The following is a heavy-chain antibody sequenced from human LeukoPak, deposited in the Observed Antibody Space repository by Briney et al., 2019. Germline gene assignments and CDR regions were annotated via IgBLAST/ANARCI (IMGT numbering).Heavy chain of an antibody. CDR2: IIPIFGTA. Sequence: ASVKVSCKASGGTFSSYAISWVRQAPGQGLEWMGGIIPIFGTANYAQKFQGRVTITTDESTSTAYMELSSLRSEDTAVYYCARGRAGYYTFDYWGQGTLVTASS. CDR1: GGTFSSYA. V-gene: IGHV1-69*05. D-gene: IGHD3/OR15-3a*01. J-gene: IGHJ4*02. CDR3: ARGRAGYYTFDY.